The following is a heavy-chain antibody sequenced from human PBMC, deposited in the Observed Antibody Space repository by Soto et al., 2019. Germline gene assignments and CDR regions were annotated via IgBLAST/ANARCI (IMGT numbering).Heavy chain of an antibody. Sequence: VQLMQSGAEVKKPGSSVKVSCKASGGTFSSHSINWVRQAPGQGLEWMGGIITLFGTANYAQNFQGRVPITADQSTSTAYMELNSLRSDDTAVYFCAREVGYGDFSAALLDWGQGTLVTVSS. J-gene: IGHJ4*02. CDR3: AREVGYGDFSAALLD. D-gene: IGHD4-17*01. CDR2: IITLFGTA. CDR1: GGTFSSHS. V-gene: IGHV1-69*01.